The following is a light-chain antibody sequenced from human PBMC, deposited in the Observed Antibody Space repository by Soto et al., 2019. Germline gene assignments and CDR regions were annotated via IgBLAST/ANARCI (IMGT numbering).Light chain of an antibody. J-gene: IGKJ1*01. V-gene: IGKV3-20*01. Sequence: VLTQSPGTQSLSLGDRATLSCRASQTVDHAYVAWYQQRPGQAPSLLIYGASTRAADVPERFSGSGSGTDFTLTISRLEPEDSAVYYCQQYGNSPWTFGQGTKVEIK. CDR3: QQYGNSPWT. CDR1: QTVDHAY. CDR2: GAS.